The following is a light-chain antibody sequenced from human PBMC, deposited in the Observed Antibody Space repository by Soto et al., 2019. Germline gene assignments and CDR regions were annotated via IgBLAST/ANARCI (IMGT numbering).Light chain of an antibody. CDR2: GAS. CDR3: QQYNSWPRT. CDR1: QSVNSH. Sequence: EIVMTQSPATLSASPGERATLSCRASQSVNSHLAWYHQKPGQAPRLLIYGASTRATGIPARFSGSGSGTEFTLTISSLQPEDFAVYFCQQYNSWPRTFGQGTKVEVK. V-gene: IGKV3-15*01. J-gene: IGKJ1*01.